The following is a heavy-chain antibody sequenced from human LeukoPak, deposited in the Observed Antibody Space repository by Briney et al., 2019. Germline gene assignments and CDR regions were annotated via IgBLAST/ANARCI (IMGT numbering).Heavy chain of an antibody. CDR3: AKDALQGHSSGWYPEY. CDR1: GFTFSSYA. J-gene: IGHJ4*02. D-gene: IGHD6-19*01. Sequence: PGGSLRLSCAASGFTFSSYAMSWVRQAPGKGLEWVSTINNSGGNTYYADSVKGRFTISRDNAKNSLFLQMNGLRGDDTAVYYCAKDALQGHSSGWYPEYWGQGTLVTVSS. CDR2: INNSGGNT. V-gene: IGHV3-23*01.